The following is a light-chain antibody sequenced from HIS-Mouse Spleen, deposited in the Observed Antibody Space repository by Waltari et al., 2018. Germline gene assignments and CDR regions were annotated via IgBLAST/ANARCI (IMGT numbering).Light chain of an antibody. V-gene: IGLV2-14*03. J-gene: IGLJ1*01. CDR2: DVS. CDR1: SSDVGGYNY. CDR3: SSYTSSSTYV. Sequence: QSALTQPASVSGSPGQSITISCTGTSSDVGGYNYVSWYQQHPGKDPKLMVYDVSNRPSGVFNRFSGSKSGNTASLTISGLQAEDEADYYCSSYTSSSTYVFGTGTKVTVL.